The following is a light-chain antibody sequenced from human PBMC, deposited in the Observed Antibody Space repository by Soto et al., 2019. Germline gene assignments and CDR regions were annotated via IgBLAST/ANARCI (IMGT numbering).Light chain of an antibody. Sequence: NFMLTQPHSVSESPGKTVTISCTRSSGSIASNYVQWYQQRPGSSPNTVIYEDNQRPSGVPDRCSGSIDSSSNSASLTISGLKTEDEADYYCQSYDSSNVVFGGGTKLTVL. CDR3: QSYDSSNVV. V-gene: IGLV6-57*01. CDR1: SGSIASNY. J-gene: IGLJ2*01. CDR2: EDN.